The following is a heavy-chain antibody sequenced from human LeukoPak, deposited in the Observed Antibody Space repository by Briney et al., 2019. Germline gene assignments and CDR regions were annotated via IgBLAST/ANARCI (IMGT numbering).Heavy chain of an antibody. Sequence: GGSLRLSCAASGFTFSSYAMSWVRQAPGKGLEWVSAISGSGGSTYYADSVKGRFTISRDNSKNTLYLQMNSLRAEDTAVYYCAKDPPLYYDILTGYKGFFDYWGQGTLVTVPS. CDR3: AKDPPLYYDILTGYKGFFDY. CDR2: ISGSGGST. V-gene: IGHV3-23*01. D-gene: IGHD3-9*01. J-gene: IGHJ4*02. CDR1: GFTFSSYA.